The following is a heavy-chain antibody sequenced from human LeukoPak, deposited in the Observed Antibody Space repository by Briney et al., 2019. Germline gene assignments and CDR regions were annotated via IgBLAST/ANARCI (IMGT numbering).Heavy chain of an antibody. D-gene: IGHD4-17*01. CDR1: GFTFGNYW. CDR2: IKQDGSET. Sequence: GGSLRLSCAASGFTFGNYWMSWVRQAPGKGLEWVASIKQDGSETKYVDSVKGRFTISRDNTKNSLYVQMNGLRAEDTAVYYCARVSPNTVTTLQYFDYWGQGTLVTVSS. CDR3: ARVSPNTVTTLQYFDY. V-gene: IGHV3-7*01. J-gene: IGHJ4*02.